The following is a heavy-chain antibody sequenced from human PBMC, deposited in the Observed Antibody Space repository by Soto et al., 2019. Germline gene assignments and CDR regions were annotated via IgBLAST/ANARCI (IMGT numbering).Heavy chain of an antibody. J-gene: IGHJ4*02. V-gene: IGHV1-18*01. CDR1: GYTFTTYG. CDR3: ARGPTEYYDNSGNYFLDY. CDR2: ISTYNGNT. D-gene: IGHD3-22*01. Sequence: QVQLGQSGAEVKKPGASVKVSCKASGYTFTTYGMSWLRQAPGQGLDWMGWISTYNGNTKYAERLQGRVTMTTDTTTSTAYMELRSLRSDDTAVYYCARGPTEYYDNSGNYFLDYWGQGTLVTVSS.